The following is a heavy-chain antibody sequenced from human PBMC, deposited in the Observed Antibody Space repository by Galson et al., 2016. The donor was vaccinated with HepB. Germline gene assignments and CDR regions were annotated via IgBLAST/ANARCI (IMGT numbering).Heavy chain of an antibody. V-gene: IGHV3-23*01. CDR2: IRPGGSST. Sequence: SLRLSCAVSGFTFNNAWMNWVRQAPGKGLEWVSAIRPGGSSTFYADSVKGRFTISRDDSTDALYLRMNSLRAEDTAVYCCTTVPVGDYYYFMDVWGKGTTVTVSS. D-gene: IGHD1-26*01. CDR3: TTVPVGDYYYFMDV. J-gene: IGHJ6*03. CDR1: GFTFNNAW.